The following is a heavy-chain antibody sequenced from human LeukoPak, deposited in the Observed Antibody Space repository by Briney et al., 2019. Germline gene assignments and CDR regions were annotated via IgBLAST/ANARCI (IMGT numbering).Heavy chain of an antibody. Sequence: SETLSLTCTVSGGSISSYYWSWVRQPPGKGLEWIGYIYYSGSTNYNPSLKSRVTISVDTSKNQFSLKLSSVTAADTAVYYCAIEGGARSFDYWGQGTLVTVSS. CDR2: IYYSGST. CDR1: GGSISSYY. CDR3: AIEGGARSFDY. J-gene: IGHJ4*02. D-gene: IGHD1-26*01. V-gene: IGHV4-59*01.